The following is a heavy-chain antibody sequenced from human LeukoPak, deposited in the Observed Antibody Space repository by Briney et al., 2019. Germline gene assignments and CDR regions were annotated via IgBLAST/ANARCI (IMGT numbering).Heavy chain of an antibody. J-gene: IGHJ6*03. V-gene: IGHV3-64*01. CDR1: GFTFSSYA. CDR2: ISGNGGST. CDR3: ARARGGYCYYYMDV. Sequence: GGSLRLSCAASGFTFSSYAMHWVRQAPGKGLEYVSAISGNGGSTYYANSVKGRFTISRDNSKNSLYLQMGSLRAEDMAVYYCARARGGYCYYYMDVWGNGTTVTVSS. D-gene: IGHD3-16*01.